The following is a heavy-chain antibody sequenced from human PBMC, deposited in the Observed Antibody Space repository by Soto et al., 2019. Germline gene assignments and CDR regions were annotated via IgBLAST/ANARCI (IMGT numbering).Heavy chain of an antibody. CDR2: IYYSGST. J-gene: IGHJ4*02. Sequence: QVQLQESGPGLVKPSQTLSLTCTVSGGSISSGGYYWSWIRQHPGKGLEWIGYIYYSGSTYYNPSLKSRVTISVDTSKNHFSLKLSSVTAADTAVYYCARVMYDFWSGYYSRYFDYWGQGTLVTVSS. CDR3: ARVMYDFWSGYYSRYFDY. V-gene: IGHV4-31*03. D-gene: IGHD3-3*01. CDR1: GGSISSGGYY.